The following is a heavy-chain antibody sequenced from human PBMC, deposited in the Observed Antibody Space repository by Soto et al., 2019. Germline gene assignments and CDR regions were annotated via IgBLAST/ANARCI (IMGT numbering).Heavy chain of an antibody. D-gene: IGHD2-2*01. Sequence: QVQLVQSGAEVKKPGASVKVSCKASGYTFTSYAMHWVRQAPGQRLEWMGWINAGNGNTKYSQKFQGRVTITRDTSASTAYMELSSLRSEDTAVYYCARTTTRYCSSTSCYAFGYWGQGTLVTVSS. V-gene: IGHV1-3*01. J-gene: IGHJ4*02. CDR3: ARTTTRYCSSTSCYAFGY. CDR1: GYTFTSYA. CDR2: INAGNGNT.